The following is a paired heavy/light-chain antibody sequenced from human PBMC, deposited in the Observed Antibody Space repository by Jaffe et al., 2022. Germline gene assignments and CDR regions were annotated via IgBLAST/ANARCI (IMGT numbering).Light chain of an antibody. CDR1: QSISNW. Sequence: DIQMTQSPSTLSASVGDRVTITCRASQSISNWLAWHQQKPGKAPKVLIYKASSLQSGVPSRFSGSGSGTEFTLTISSLQPDDFATYYCQQYSGYPWTFGQGTKVEIK. V-gene: IGKV1-5*03. J-gene: IGKJ1*01. CDR2: KAS. CDR3: QQYSGYPWT.
Heavy chain of an antibody. D-gene: IGHD6-13*01. CDR2: ISGSGDST. CDR3: AKVSWNSSPSDNDC. CDR1: GFTFNYHG. J-gene: IGHJ4*02. Sequence: EVQLLESGGGLVQPGGSLRLSCVASGFTFNYHGMSWVRQAPGKGLEWVSGISGSGDSTNYADSVKGRFTFSRDNSKNTLYLQMKSLRAEDTAVYYCAKVSWNSSPSDNDCWGQGILVTVSS. V-gene: IGHV3-23*01.